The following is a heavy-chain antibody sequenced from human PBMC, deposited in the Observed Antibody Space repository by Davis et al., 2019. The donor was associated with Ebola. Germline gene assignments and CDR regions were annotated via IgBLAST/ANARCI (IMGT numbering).Heavy chain of an antibody. CDR2: INARIGHT. J-gene: IGHJ4*02. CDR1: GYTFTDYN. V-gene: IGHV1-18*04. Sequence: ASVKVSCKASGYTFTDYNIHWMRQAPGQGLEWVGWINARIGHTNYARKFQDRVTLSTDTSTSTAYMELRSLRSDDTAVYFCARDSHDYWGQGSQVTVSS. CDR3: ARDSHDY.